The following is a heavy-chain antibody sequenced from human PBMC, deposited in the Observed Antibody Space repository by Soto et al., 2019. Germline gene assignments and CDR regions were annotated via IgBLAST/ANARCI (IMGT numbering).Heavy chain of an antibody. CDR3: AREDTAMVVGYYGMDV. CDR1: GFTFSSYA. J-gene: IGHJ6*02. V-gene: IGHV3-30-3*01. Sequence: GGSLRLSCAASGFTFSSYAMHWVRQAPGKGLEWVAVISYDGSNKYYADSVKGRFTISRDNPKNTLYLQMNSLRAEDTAVYYCAREDTAMVVGYYGMDVWGQGTTVTVSS. D-gene: IGHD5-18*01. CDR2: ISYDGSNK.